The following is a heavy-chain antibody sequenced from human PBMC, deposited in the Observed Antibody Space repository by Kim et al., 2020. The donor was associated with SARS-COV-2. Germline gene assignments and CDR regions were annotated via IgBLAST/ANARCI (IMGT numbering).Heavy chain of an antibody. J-gene: IGHJ5*02. V-gene: IGHV4-61*06. CDR3: ARIAARENNWFDP. D-gene: IGHD6-6*01. Sequence: YNPTLQSRVTISADKSKNQFSLTLSDVTAADTAVYYWARIAARENNWFDPWGQGTLVTVSS.